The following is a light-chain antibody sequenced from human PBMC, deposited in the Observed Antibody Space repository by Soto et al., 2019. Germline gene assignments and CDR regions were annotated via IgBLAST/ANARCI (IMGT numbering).Light chain of an antibody. Sequence: DIQMTQSPSSVSASVGDSVTITCRASQGVSDWVAWYQQKPGEAPKLLIYGSSSLLSGVPSRFSGTRSVTDFTLTISSLHPEDFATSYCQQANSYPWTVGQGTKVDSK. CDR2: GSS. CDR3: QQANSYPWT. V-gene: IGKV1-12*01. J-gene: IGKJ1*01. CDR1: QGVSDW.